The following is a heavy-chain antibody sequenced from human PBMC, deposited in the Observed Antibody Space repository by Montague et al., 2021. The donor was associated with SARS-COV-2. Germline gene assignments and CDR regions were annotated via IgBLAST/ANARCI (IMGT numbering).Heavy chain of an antibody. CDR1: GFTFGSYS. J-gene: IGHJ3*02. D-gene: IGHD6-13*01. CDR3: ARAPDCSSWYDDAFDI. Sequence: SLRLSCAASGFTFGSYSMHWVRQAPGKGLEWVAVISYDGSNEYYADSVKGRFTISRDNSKNTLYLQMNSLRAEDTAVYYCARAPDCSSWYDDAFDIWGQGTMVTVSS. CDR2: ISYDGSNE. V-gene: IGHV3-30*04.